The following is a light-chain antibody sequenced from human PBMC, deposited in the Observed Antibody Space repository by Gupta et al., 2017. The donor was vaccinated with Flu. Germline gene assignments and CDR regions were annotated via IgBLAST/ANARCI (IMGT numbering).Light chain of an antibody. Sequence: EVVMTQSPHSLPVTLGQPASISCRSRQSLVFSDGNTYLNWFQQRPGQSPRRLIYKVSTRDSGVPDRFSGSGSGTDFTLTISRVEAEDVGVYYCKQGARWPFSFGQGTRLEIK. CDR3: KQGARWPFS. CDR2: KVS. CDR1: QSLVFSDGNTY. J-gene: IGKJ2*03. V-gene: IGKV2-30*01.